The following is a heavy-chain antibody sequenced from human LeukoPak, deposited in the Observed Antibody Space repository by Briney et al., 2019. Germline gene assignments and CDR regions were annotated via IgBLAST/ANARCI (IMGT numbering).Heavy chain of an antibody. CDR2: ISAYNGNT. CDR3: ARARGYCSSTSCVFDY. D-gene: IGHD2-2*01. Sequence: ASVKVSCKTPGYTFTSYDGISWVRQAPGQGLEWMGWISAYNGNTNYAQSLQGRVTMTRDTSTSTVYMELSSLRSEDTAVYYCARARGYCSSTSCVFDYWGQGTLVTVSS. V-gene: IGHV1-18*01. CDR1: GYTFTSYDG. J-gene: IGHJ4*02.